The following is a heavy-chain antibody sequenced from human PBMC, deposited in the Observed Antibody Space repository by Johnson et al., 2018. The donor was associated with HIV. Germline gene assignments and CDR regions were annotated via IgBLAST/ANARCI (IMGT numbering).Heavy chain of an antibody. D-gene: IGHD1-14*01. CDR1: QFIFSNYY. CDR3: SREPEIGDSFDS. J-gene: IGHJ3*02. Sequence: QVQLVESGGGLAKPAWSPRLSCAASQFIFSNYYMNCVRQAPGKGLEWVSYISSSGSTIYYADSVKGRFTISRDNAKNSLYLQMTSLRAEDTAVYYCSREPEIGDSFDSWGQGTMVTVSS. V-gene: IGHV3-11*01. CDR2: ISSSGSTI.